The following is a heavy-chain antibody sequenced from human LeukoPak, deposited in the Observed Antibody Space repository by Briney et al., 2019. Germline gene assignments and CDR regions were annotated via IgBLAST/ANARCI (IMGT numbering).Heavy chain of an antibody. V-gene: IGHV4-59*08. J-gene: IGHJ4*02. CDR2: VFYTGSI. CDR3: ARLIATQWVFLDY. CDR1: GGSMRSYH. D-gene: IGHD1-1*01. Sequence: PSETLSLTCSVSGGSMRSYHWSWIRQPPGKGLEWIGYVFYTGSINYNPSLQSRVTISVDTSNNQFSLKLSSVTAADTAVYYCARLIATQWVFLDYWGQGILVTVSS.